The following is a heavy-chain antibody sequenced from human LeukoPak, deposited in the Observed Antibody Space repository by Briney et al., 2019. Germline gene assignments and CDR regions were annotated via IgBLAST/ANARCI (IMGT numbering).Heavy chain of an antibody. CDR3: ARARYNSGWFPFDY. V-gene: IGHV4-59*01. J-gene: IGHJ4*02. CDR1: GGSINFYY. CDR2: IYYSGST. D-gene: IGHD6-19*01. Sequence: SETLSLTCSVSGGSINFYYWSWLRQPPGKGLEWIGYIYYSGSTNYNPSLKSRVIISVDTPKNQFSLKLSSVTAADTAVYYCARARYNSGWFPFDYWGQGTLVTVSS.